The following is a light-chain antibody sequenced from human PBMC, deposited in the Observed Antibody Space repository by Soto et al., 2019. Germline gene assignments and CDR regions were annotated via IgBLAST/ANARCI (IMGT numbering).Light chain of an antibody. CDR1: QSVSSTF. CDR2: GAS. Sequence: EIVLTQSPGSLSLSPGERATLSCRASQSVSSTFFAWYQQRPGQAPRLLMYGASSRATGIPERFSGSGSGTDFTLTISRLELEDFGVYYCQQFESSVTFGQGTKVEIK. CDR3: QQFESSVT. V-gene: IGKV3-20*01. J-gene: IGKJ1*01.